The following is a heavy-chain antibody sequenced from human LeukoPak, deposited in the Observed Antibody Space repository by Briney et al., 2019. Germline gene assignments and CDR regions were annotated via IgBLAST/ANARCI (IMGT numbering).Heavy chain of an antibody. CDR1: GGSISSSSYY. Sequence: KPSETLSLTCTVSGGSISSSSYYWSWIRQPPGKGLEWIGEINHSGSTNYNPSLKSRVTISVDTSKNQFSLKLSSVTAADTAVYYCARALRLDAFDIWGQGTMVTVSS. V-gene: IGHV4-39*07. CDR2: INHSGST. J-gene: IGHJ3*02. CDR3: ARALRLDAFDI.